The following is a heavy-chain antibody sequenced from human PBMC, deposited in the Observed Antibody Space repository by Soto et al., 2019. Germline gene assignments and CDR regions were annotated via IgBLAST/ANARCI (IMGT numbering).Heavy chain of an antibody. CDR3: ATTVKGSYYDFWSGPIYYFDY. CDR2: FDPEDGET. Sequence: QVQLVQSGAEVKKPGASVKVSCKVSGYTLTELSMHGVRQAPGKGLEWMGGFDPEDGETIYAQKYQGRVTMTADTSRDTAYMEVSSVRSEDTAVYYCATTVKGSYYDFWSGPIYYFDYWGQGTLVTVSS. V-gene: IGHV1-24*01. J-gene: IGHJ4*02. CDR1: GYTLTELS. D-gene: IGHD3-3*01.